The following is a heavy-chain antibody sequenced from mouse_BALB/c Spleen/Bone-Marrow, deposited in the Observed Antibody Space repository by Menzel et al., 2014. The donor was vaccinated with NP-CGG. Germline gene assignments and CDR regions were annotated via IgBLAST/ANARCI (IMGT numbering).Heavy chain of an antibody. J-gene: IGHJ4*01. CDR1: GFNIKDTY. V-gene: IGHV14-3*02. Sequence: EVQLQQSGAELVKPGASVKLSCTASGFNIKDTYMHWVMQRPEQGLEWIGRIDPANGNTKYDPKFQGKATITADTSTNTAYLQLSSLTSEDTAVYYCARWKYYAMDYWGQGTSVTVSS. CDR3: ARWKYYAMDY. CDR2: IDPANGNT.